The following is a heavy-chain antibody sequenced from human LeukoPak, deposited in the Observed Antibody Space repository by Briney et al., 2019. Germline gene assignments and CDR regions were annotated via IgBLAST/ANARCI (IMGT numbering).Heavy chain of an antibody. V-gene: IGHV3-30-3*01. CDR2: ISYDGSNK. CDR3: ALGGAYYDFWSGYYLGSDAFDI. Sequence: PGGSLRLSCAASGFTFSSYAMHWVRQAPGKGLEWVAVISYDGSNKYYADSVKGRFTISRDNSKNTLYLQMNSLRAEDTAVYYCALGGAYYDFWSGYYLGSDAFDIWGQGTMVTVSS. CDR1: GFTFSSYA. J-gene: IGHJ3*02. D-gene: IGHD3-3*01.